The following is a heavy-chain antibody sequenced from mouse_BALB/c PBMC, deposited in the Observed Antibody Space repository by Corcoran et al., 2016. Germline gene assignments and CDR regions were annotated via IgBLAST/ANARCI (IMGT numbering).Heavy chain of an antibody. V-gene: IGHV1S136*01. CDR3: ARSEDTTVRDLFAY. CDR2: INPYNDGT. Sequence: EVQLQQAGPELVKPGASVKMSCKAYGYTFTSYVMHWVKQQPGQGLEWIGYINPYNDGTKYNEKFKGKATLTSDKSSSTAYMELSSLTSEDSAVYYCARSEDTTVRDLFAYWGQGTLVTVSA. D-gene: IGHD1-1*01. J-gene: IGHJ3*01. CDR1: GYTFTSYV.